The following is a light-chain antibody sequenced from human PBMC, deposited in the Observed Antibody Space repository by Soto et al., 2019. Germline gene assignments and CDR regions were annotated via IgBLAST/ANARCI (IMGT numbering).Light chain of an antibody. CDR3: SSYTITTTVV. CDR1: SSDVGDYNY. CDR2: DVS. V-gene: IGLV2-14*01. J-gene: IGLJ2*01. Sequence: QSVLTQPASVSGCPGQSITISCTGTSSDVGDYNYVSWYQQHPGKAPKLMIYDVSNRPSGVSNRFSGSKSGNTASLTISGLQAEDEADYYCSSYTITTTVVFGGGTKVTVL.